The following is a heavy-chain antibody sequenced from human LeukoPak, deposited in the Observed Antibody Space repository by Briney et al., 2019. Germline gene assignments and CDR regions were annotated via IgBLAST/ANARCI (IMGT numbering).Heavy chain of an antibody. J-gene: IGHJ6*02. D-gene: IGHD3-10*01. CDR3: ARDHYGSGSSLTGMDV. Sequence: GGSLRLSCAASGFSFRSHVIHWVRQAPGKGLEWVAMISYDGSNKYYGDSVKGRFTISRDNSKNTLYVQMNSLRPEDTAVYYCARDHYGSGSSLTGMDVWGQGTTVIVSS. V-gene: IGHV3-30*03. CDR2: ISYDGSNK. CDR1: GFSFRSHV.